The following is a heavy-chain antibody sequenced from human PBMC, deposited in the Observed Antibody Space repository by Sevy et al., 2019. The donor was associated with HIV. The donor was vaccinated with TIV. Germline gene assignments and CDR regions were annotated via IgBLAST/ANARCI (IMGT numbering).Heavy chain of an antibody. V-gene: IGHV3-13*01. CDR2: IGTAGDT. CDR3: VRAIGAAGSY. J-gene: IGHJ4*02. CDR1: GFTFSSYD. D-gene: IGHD6-13*01. Sequence: GGSLRLSCAACGFTFSSYDMHWVRQATGKGLEWVSAIGTAGDTYYPGSVKGRFTISRDNAKNSVYLQMNSLRAEDTALYYCVRAIGAAGSYWGQGTLVTVSS.